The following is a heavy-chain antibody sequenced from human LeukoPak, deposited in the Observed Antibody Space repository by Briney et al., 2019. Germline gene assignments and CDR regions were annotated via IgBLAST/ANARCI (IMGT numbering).Heavy chain of an antibody. Sequence: SETLSLTCTVSGGSISSYYWSWIRQPPGEGLESMGDILYTGSTNYKPSLKSRVTILVDRSKNQFSLKLTSVTAADTAVYFCARRIHFDSWGEGALVTVSS. CDR2: ILYTGST. V-gene: IGHV4-59*01. CDR3: ARRIHFDS. CDR1: GGSISSYY. D-gene: IGHD5-18*01. J-gene: IGHJ4*02.